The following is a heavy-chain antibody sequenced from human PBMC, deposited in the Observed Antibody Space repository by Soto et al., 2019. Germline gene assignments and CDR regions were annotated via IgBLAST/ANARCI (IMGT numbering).Heavy chain of an antibody. Sequence: SETLSLTCAVYGGFLSESYWTWIRQPPGKGLEWIGEINHVGGTNYNPSLKSRVTMSVDTSQNQFSLRPISVTAADTAMYFCVRIRYQLPSSVLWLDPWGQGTPVTVSS. CDR2: INHVGGT. CDR1: GGFLSESY. D-gene: IGHD3-16*01. V-gene: IGHV4-34*01. CDR3: VRIRYQLPSSVLWLDP. J-gene: IGHJ5*02.